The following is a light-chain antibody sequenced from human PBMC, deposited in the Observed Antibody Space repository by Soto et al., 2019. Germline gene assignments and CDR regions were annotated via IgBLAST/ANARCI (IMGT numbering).Light chain of an antibody. CDR2: EGT. V-gene: IGLV1-40*01. Sequence: QSVLTQPPSVSGAPGQTVTISCTGSSSNIGAGFDVHWYQQVPGTAPKLLIYEGTQRPSGVSSRFSGSKSGNTASLTISGLQAEDEADYYCCSYASSSSYVFGTGTKLTVL. CDR3: CSYASSSSYV. J-gene: IGLJ1*01. CDR1: SSNIGAGFD.